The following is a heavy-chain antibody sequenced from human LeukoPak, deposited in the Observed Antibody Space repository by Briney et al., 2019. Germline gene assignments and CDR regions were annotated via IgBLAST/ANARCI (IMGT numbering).Heavy chain of an antibody. CDR2: INPSGGST. CDR1: GYTFTSYY. CDR3: ARGITIFGPGAEWLLSPSWFDP. Sequence: ASVKVSCKASGYTFTSYYMHWVRQAPGQGLEWMGIINPSGGSTSYAQKFQGTVTMTRDTSTSTVYMELSSLRSEDTAVYYCARGITIFGPGAEWLLSPSWFDPWGQGTLVTVSS. V-gene: IGHV1-46*01. J-gene: IGHJ5*02. D-gene: IGHD3-3*01.